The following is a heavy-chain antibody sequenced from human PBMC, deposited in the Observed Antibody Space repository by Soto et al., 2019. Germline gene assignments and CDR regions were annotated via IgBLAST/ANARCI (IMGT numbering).Heavy chain of an antibody. D-gene: IGHD3-10*01. J-gene: IGHJ4*02. Sequence: QVQLVESGGGVVQPGRSLRLSCAASGFTFSSYAIHWVRQAPGKGLEWVAVISSDGKDKYSADSMKGRFAISRDNSKNTLYLQMNSLRDEDTAVYYCAKDSGRGSADYYFDYWGQGTLVTVSS. CDR2: ISSDGKDK. V-gene: IGHV3-30*18. CDR1: GFTFSSYA. CDR3: AKDSGRGSADYYFDY.